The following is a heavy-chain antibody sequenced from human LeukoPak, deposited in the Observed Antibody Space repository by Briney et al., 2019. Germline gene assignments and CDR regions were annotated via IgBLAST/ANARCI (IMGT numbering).Heavy chain of an antibody. J-gene: IGHJ5*02. CDR2: IYWNDGK. CDR1: GFSLSTSRVG. CDR3: AHGYRRDYDFWRGQENNWFDP. Sequence: ESGPTLVKPTQTRTLTCTFSGFSLSTSRVGVGWMREPPGQALEWLALIYWNDGKRYSPSLKSRLTITKDSSKNQVVLKMTNMDPVDTATYYCAHGYRRDYDFWRGQENNWFDPWGQGTLVTVSS. D-gene: IGHD3-3*01. V-gene: IGHV2-5*01.